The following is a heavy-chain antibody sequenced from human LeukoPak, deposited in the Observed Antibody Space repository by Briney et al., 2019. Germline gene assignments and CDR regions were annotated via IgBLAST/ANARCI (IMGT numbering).Heavy chain of an antibody. CDR3: ARDGAALGRRPIYYFDY. Sequence: GGSLRLSCAASGFIFTNYAMSWVRQPPGKGLEWVSYISSSGSTIYYADSVKGRFTISRDNAKNSPYLQMNSLRAEDTAVYYCARDGAALGRRPIYYFDYWGQGTLVTVSS. D-gene: IGHD6-6*01. CDR2: ISSSGSTI. CDR1: GFIFTNYA. J-gene: IGHJ4*02. V-gene: IGHV3-11*01.